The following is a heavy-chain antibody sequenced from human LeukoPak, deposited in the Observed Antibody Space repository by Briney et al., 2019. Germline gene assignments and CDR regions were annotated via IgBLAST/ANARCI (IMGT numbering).Heavy chain of an antibody. CDR2: ISSSGST. Sequence: SETLSLTCTVSGDSISSGDYYWSWIRQPAGKGLEWIGRISSSGSTNYNPSLKSRVTISVDTSKNQFSLKLSSVTAADTAVYYCARDVLYGRNGNWFDPWGQGTLVTVSS. CDR3: ARDVLYGRNGNWFDP. CDR1: GDSISSGDYY. V-gene: IGHV4-61*02. J-gene: IGHJ5*02. D-gene: IGHD2/OR15-2a*01.